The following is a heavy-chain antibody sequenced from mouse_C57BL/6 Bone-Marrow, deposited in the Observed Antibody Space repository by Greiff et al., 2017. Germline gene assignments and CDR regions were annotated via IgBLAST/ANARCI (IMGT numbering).Heavy chain of an antibody. V-gene: IGHV1-69*01. Sequence: QVQLQQPGAELVMPGASVKLSCKASGYTFTSYWMHWVKQRPGQGLEWIGEIGPSDSYTNYNQKFKGKSTLTVDKSSSTAYMQLSSLTSEDSAVYYCARSSWFAYWGQGTLVTVSA. CDR2: IGPSDSYT. J-gene: IGHJ3*01. CDR1: GYTFTSYW. CDR3: ARSSWFAY.